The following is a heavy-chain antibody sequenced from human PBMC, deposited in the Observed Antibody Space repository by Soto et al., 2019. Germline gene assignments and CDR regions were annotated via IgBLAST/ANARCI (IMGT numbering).Heavy chain of an antibody. D-gene: IGHD3-16*01. Sequence: GGSLRLSSAASGFKFSHYAMSRVRQAPGKGLEWVSLISATGGGTYYADSVKGRFTISRDNSHNTLYLQVHSLTAEDTAVYYCAKDRRAGGNSAFYFDFWGQGAQVTVSS. CDR3: AKDRRAGGNSAFYFDF. J-gene: IGHJ4*02. CDR2: ISATGGGT. CDR1: GFKFSHYA. V-gene: IGHV3-23*01.